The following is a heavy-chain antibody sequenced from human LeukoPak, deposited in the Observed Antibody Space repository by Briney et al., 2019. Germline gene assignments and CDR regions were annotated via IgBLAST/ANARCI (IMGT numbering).Heavy chain of an antibody. CDR1: GFTFSSYG. CDR3: AKDHGRQTYYYMDV. Sequence: GGSLRLSCAASGFTFSSYGMHWVRQAPGKGLEWVAFIRYDGSNKYYADSVKGRFTISRDNSKNTLYLQINSLRAEDTAVYYCAKDHGRQTYYYMDVWGKGTTVTISS. CDR2: IRYDGSNK. J-gene: IGHJ6*03. V-gene: IGHV3-30*02.